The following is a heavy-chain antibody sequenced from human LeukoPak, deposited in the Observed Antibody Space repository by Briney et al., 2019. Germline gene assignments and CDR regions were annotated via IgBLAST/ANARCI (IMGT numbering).Heavy chain of an antibody. V-gene: IGHV3-9*01. CDR3: AKDARILWTYYFDY. CDR1: GFTFYDYA. CDR2: ISWNSGSI. J-gene: IGHJ4*02. D-gene: IGHD2-21*01. Sequence: GGSLRLSCAASGFTFYDYAMHWVRHAPGKGLEWVSGISWNSGSIGYADSVKGRFTISRDNAKNSLYLQMNSLRAEDTALYYCAKDARILWTYYFDYWGQGTLVTVSS.